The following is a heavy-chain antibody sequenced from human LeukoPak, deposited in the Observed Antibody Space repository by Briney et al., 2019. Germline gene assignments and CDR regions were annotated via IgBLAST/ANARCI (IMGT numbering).Heavy chain of an antibody. CDR2: IWYDGSNQ. V-gene: IGHV3-33*01. J-gene: IGHJ4*02. Sequence: GGSLRLSCAAYRFTFRNYGMHWVRQAPGKGLEWVATIWYDGSNQYYADSVKGRFTISRDNSKNTLYLQMNSLRVEDTAVYYCVSFYETYWGRGTLVTVSS. CDR3: VSFYETY. CDR1: RFTFRNYG. D-gene: IGHD2/OR15-2a*01.